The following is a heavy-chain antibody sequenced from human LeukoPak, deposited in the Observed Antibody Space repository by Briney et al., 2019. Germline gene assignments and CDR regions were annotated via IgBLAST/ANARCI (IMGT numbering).Heavy chain of an antibody. CDR3: AKDHYWSIDY. V-gene: IGHV3-74*01. J-gene: IGHJ4*02. Sequence: GGSLRLSCAASGFTFSSYTMSWVRHAPGQGLVWVSRIKGDGISTNYADSVRGRFTISRDIAKNTLYLQMNSLRAEDTGVYYCAKDHYWSIDYWGRGTLVTVSS. CDR1: GFTFSSYT. D-gene: IGHD3-3*01. CDR2: IKGDGIST.